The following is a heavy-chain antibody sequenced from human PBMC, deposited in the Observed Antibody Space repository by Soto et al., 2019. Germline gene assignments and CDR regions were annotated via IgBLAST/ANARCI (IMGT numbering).Heavy chain of an antibody. CDR3: GRDIQIAAAEY. V-gene: IGHV3-74*01. Sequence: WGSLRLSCAASGFTFSDHWIHWVRRAPGKGLVWVSRIKRDVSATNYADSVKGRFTISRDNAKNTVFLQMNSLRAEDTAVYYCGRDIQIAAAEYWG. CDR2: IKRDVSAT. J-gene: IGHJ4*01. CDR1: GFTFSDHW. D-gene: IGHD5-18*01.